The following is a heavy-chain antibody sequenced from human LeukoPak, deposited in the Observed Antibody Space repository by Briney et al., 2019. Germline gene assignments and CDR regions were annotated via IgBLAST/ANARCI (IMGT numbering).Heavy chain of an antibody. D-gene: IGHD6-19*01. J-gene: IGHJ3*02. V-gene: IGHV1-69*13. CDR3: ARDTVAATGAFDI. CDR1: GYTFTGYY. CDR2: IIPIFGTA. Sequence: GASVKVSCKASGYTFTGYYMHWVRQAPGQGLEWMGGIIPIFGTANYAQKFQGRVTITADESTSTAYMELSSLRSEDTAVYYCARDTVAATGAFDIWGQGTMVTVSS.